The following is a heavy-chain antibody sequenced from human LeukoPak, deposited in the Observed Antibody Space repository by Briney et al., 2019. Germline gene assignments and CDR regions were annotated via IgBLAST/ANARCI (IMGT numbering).Heavy chain of an antibody. CDR3: ARALIGTSSLGLDL. CDR2: ISSDGTTT. Sequence: GGSLRLSCGASTFTFTNAWMHWVRQAPGRGRVWVSLISSDGTTTNYADSVKGRFTISRDNAKNTLCLQMNSLRAEDTTVYYCARALIGTSSLGLDLWGRGTLVTVSS. CDR1: TFTFTNAW. V-gene: IGHV3-74*01. D-gene: IGHD1-26*01. J-gene: IGHJ2*01.